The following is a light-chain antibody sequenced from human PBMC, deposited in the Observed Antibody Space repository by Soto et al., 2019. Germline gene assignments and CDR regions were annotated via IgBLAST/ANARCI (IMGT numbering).Light chain of an antibody. Sequence: EIVLTQCPATLSLSPGERATLSCRARQSVSTYVTYLAWYQQKPGQAPRLLIYDASNRATGIPARFSGSGSGTDFTLTISSLEPEDFAVYYCQPYNNWPLTFGGGTKVDIK. V-gene: IGKV3-11*01. J-gene: IGKJ4*01. CDR1: QSVSTY. CDR2: DAS. CDR3: QPYNNWPLT.